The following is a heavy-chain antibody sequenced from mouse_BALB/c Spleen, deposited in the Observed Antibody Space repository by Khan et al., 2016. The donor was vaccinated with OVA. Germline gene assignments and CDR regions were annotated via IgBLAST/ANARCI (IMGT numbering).Heavy chain of an antibody. CDR3: TRWSYWFAY. V-gene: IGHV1S22*01. J-gene: IGHJ3*01. D-gene: IGHD2-12*01. Sequence: LKQSGSELVRPGASVKLSCKASGYTFTSYWIHWVKQRPGQGLEWIGDIYPGSGSTNYDEKFKSKATLTVDTSSSTAYMQLSSLTSEDSAVYDGTRWSYWFAYWGQGTLGTVSA. CDR2: IYPGSGST. CDR1: GYTFTSYW.